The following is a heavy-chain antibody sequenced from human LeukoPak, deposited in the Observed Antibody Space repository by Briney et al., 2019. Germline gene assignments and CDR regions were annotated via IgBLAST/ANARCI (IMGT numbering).Heavy chain of an antibody. CDR3: ARDLGDFWSGYWANYYFDY. CDR1: GFTFSSYS. J-gene: IGHJ4*02. D-gene: IGHD3-3*01. V-gene: IGHV3-48*01. CDR2: ISSSSSTI. Sequence: GGSLRLSCAASGFTFSSYSMNWVRQAPGKGLEWVSYISSSSSTIYYADSVKGRFTISRDNAKNSLYLQMNSLRAEDTAVYYCARDLGDFWSGYWANYYFDYWGQGTLVTVSS.